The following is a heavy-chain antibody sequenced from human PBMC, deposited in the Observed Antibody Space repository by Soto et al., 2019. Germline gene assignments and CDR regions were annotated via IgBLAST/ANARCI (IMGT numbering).Heavy chain of an antibody. CDR2: IIPVFRSS. J-gene: IGHJ4*02. CDR1: GGTFTDYA. D-gene: IGHD3-10*02. V-gene: IGHV1-69*13. CDR3: AKDVGFQQHLFVFDL. Sequence: ASVKVSCKASGGTFTDYAFSWVRQAPGQGLEWMGGIIPVFRSSNVAQKFQGRLTIFADASAGTAYMELSSLRSDDTAIYYCAKDVGFQQHLFVFDLWGQGTLVTVSS.